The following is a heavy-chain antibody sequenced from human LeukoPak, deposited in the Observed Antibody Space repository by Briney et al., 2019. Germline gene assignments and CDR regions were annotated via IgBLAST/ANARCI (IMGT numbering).Heavy chain of an antibody. CDR1: GYTLTELS. J-gene: IGHJ6*02. CDR2: FDPEDGET. D-gene: IGHD3-3*01. CDR3: ARSDYDFWSGYSDYGMDV. V-gene: IGHV1-24*01. Sequence: GASVKVSCKVSGYTLTELSMHWVRQAPGKGLEWMGGFDPEDGETIYAQKFQGRVTMTEDTSTDTAYMELSSLRSEDTAVYYCARSDYDFWSGYSDYGMDVWGQGTTVTVSS.